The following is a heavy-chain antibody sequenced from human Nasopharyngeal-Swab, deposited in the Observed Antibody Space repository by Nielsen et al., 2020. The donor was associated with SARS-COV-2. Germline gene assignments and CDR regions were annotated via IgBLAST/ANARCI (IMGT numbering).Heavy chain of an antibody. CDR2: ISAYNGNT. CDR3: ARVPRNHDAFDI. CDR1: GYTFTSNG. V-gene: IGHV1-18*01. D-gene: IGHD1-14*01. Sequence: ASVKVPCKASGYTFTSNGISWVRQAPGQGLEWMGWISAYNGNTNYAQKLQGRVTMTTDTSTSTAYMELRSLRSDDTAVYYCARVPRNHDAFDIWGQGTMVTVSS. J-gene: IGHJ3*02.